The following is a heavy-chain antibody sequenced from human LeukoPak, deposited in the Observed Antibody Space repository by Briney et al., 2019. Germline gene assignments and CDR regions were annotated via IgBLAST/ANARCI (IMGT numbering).Heavy chain of an antibody. CDR2: INPDSGVT. CDR3: ARDLKNYGHLGPLDY. Sequence: ASVNVSCKASGYTFTSYGISWVRQAPGQGLEWMGWINPDSGVTKYAQKYLGRVTMTRDTSISTAYMELSSLRSDDTAVYFCARDLKNYGHLGPLDYWGQGTLVTVSS. CDR1: GYTFTSYG. V-gene: IGHV1-2*02. J-gene: IGHJ4*02. D-gene: IGHD3-10*01.